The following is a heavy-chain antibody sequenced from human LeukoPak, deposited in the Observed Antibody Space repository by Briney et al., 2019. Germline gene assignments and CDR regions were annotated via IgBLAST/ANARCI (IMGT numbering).Heavy chain of an antibody. D-gene: IGHD1-26*01. CDR2: VNPNSGNT. CDR3: ARESSGSDGDY. J-gene: IGHJ4*02. CDR1: GYTFTSYD. V-gene: IGHV1-8*03. Sequence: ASVKVSCKASGYTFTSYDINWVRQATGQGLEWMGWVNPNSGNTGYAQKFQGRVTITRNTSISTAYMELSSLRSEDTAVYYCARESSGSDGDYWGQGTLVTVSS.